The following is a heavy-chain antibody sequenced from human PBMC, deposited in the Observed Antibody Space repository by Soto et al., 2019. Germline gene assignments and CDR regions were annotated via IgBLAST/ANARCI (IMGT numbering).Heavy chain of an antibody. Sequence: QVQLVQSGAEVKKPGASVKVSCKASGYTFTSDGVSWVRQAPGQGLEWMGSISGYNGNTNYAQRFRDRVTLTTDTSTSTAYMELRSLRSDDSAVYYCARDAHCGGAPGCRAMDVWGQGTTITVSS. D-gene: IGHD2-21*01. CDR2: ISGYNGNT. J-gene: IGHJ6*02. CDR3: ARDAHCGGAPGCRAMDV. V-gene: IGHV1-18*04. CDR1: GYTFTSDG.